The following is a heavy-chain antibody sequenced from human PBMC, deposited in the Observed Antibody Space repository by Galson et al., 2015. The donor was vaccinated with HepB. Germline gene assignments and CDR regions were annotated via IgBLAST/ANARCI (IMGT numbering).Heavy chain of an antibody. V-gene: IGHV3-30*04. CDR1: GFTINNYA. J-gene: IGHJ4*02. CDR2: ISYDGSNE. Sequence: SLRLSCAASGFTINNYAIHWVRQAPGKGLEWLAVISYDGSNEYYADSVKGRFTISRDNSRNALYLQMNSLRAEDTAVYYCARDLGEHVWPSNYFDFWGQGTLATVSS. D-gene: IGHD3-16*01. CDR3: ARDLGEHVWPSNYFDF.